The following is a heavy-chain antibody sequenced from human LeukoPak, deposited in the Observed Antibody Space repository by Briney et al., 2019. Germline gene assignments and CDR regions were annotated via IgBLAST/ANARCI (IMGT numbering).Heavy chain of an antibody. J-gene: IGHJ6*03. CDR3: ARLSYYYYYMDV. Sequence: PSETLSLTCAVSGGSISSYYWGWIRQPPGKGLEWIGSIYYSGSTYYNPSLKSRVTISVDTSKNQFSLKLSSVTAADTAVYYCARLSYYYYYMDVWGKGTTVTVSS. CDR2: IYYSGST. V-gene: IGHV4-39*01. CDR1: GGSISSYY.